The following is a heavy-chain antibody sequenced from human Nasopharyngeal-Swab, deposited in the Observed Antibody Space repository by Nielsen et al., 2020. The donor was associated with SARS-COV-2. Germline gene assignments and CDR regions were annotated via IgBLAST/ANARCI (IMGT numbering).Heavy chain of an antibody. J-gene: IGHJ5*02. CDR2: IYHSGST. D-gene: IGHD3-3*01. Sequence: SETLSLTCAVSGGSVTSINWGSWGRQPPRKGLEWIGEIYHSGSTNYNPSLKSRVTISVDKSKNQFYLKLSSVTAADTAVYYCARGVPITLVGVVSSGGNQFDPWGQGTLVTVSS. CDR1: GGSVTSINW. CDR3: ARGVPITLVGVVSSGGNQFDP. V-gene: IGHV4-4*02.